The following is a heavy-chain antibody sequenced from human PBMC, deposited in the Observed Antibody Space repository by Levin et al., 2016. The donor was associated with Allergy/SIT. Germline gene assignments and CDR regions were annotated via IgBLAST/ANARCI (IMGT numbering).Heavy chain of an antibody. CDR2: IIGSGGST. Sequence: GGSLRLSCAASGFTFSSYAMSWVRQAPGKGLEWVSSIIGSGGSTYYADSVKGRLTISRDNSKNTLYLQMNSLRAEDTAVYYCAKGFGYYSSDYTFDTFDIWGQGTMVTVSS. CDR3: AKGFGYYSSDYTFDTFDI. CDR1: GFTFSSYA. D-gene: IGHD3-22*01. J-gene: IGHJ3*02. V-gene: IGHV3-23*01.